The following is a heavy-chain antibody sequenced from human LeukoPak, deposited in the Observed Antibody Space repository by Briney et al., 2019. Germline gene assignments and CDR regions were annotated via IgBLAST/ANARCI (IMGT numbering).Heavy chain of an antibody. CDR1: GYTFTGYY. V-gene: IGHV1-2*02. J-gene: IGHJ6*03. D-gene: IGHD1-26*01. CDR3: ARVGAAGPLRYYYYMDV. CDR2: INPNSGGT. Sequence: ASVKVSCKASGYTFTGYYMHWVRQAPGQGLEWMGWINPNSGGTNYAQKFQGRVTMTRDTSISTAYMELSRLRSEDTAVYYCARVGAAGPLRYYYYMDVWGKGTTVTVSS.